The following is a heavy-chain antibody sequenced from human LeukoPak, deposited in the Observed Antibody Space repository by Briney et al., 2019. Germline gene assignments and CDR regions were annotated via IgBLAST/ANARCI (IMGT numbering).Heavy chain of an antibody. CDR1: GFTFSTFS. J-gene: IGHJ4*02. CDR3: ARHRTASDY. Sequence: GGSLRLSCAASGFTFSTFSMNWVRQAPGKGLEWVSSISSSSSYIYYADSLKGRFTIFRDNAKNSLYLQMNSLRAEDTAVYYCARHRTASDYWGQGTLVAVSS. CDR2: ISSSSSYI. V-gene: IGHV3-21*01. D-gene: IGHD3-16*02.